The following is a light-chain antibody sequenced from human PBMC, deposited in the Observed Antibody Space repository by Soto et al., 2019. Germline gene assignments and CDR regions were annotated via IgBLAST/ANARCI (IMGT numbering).Light chain of an antibody. CDR2: EVS. Sequence: DVVMTQPPLSLSVAPGQPASISCKSSQSLLHITGETFLFWYLQKPGQSPQLLIYEVSTRVSGVPDRFSGSGSGTDFTLEISRVETDDVGIYYCMQSTQLPPTFGQGTRLAV. V-gene: IGKV2D-29*02. J-gene: IGKJ5*01. CDR3: MQSTQLPPT. CDR1: QSLLHITGETF.